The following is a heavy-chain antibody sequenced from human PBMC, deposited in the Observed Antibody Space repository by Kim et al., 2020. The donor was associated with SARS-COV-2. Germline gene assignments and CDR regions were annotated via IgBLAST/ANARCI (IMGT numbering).Heavy chain of an antibody. CDR2: INHSGST. V-gene: IGHV4-34*01. CDR3: ARGRGDFWSGYNYYYGMDV. CDR1: GGSFSGYY. J-gene: IGHJ6*02. Sequence: SETLSLTCAVYGGSFSGYYWSWIRQPPGKGLEWIGEINHSGSTNYNPSLKSRVTISVDTSKNQFSLKLSSVTAADTAVYYCARGRGDFWSGYNYYYGMDVWGQGTTVTVSS. D-gene: IGHD3-3*01.